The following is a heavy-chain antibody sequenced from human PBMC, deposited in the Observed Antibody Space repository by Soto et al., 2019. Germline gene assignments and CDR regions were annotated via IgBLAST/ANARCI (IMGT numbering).Heavy chain of an antibody. D-gene: IGHD1-1*01. V-gene: IGHV1-18*01. CDR1: GYTFTSYG. CDR2: ISAYNGNA. J-gene: IGHJ6*02. CDR3: ARGPYSTGTAYYYYYGMDV. Sequence: ASVKVSCKASGYTFTSYGISWVRQAPGQGLEWMGWISAYNGNANYAQKLQGRVTMTTDESTSTAYMELSSLRSEDTAVYYCARGPYSTGTAYYYYYGMDVWAQGTTVTVSS.